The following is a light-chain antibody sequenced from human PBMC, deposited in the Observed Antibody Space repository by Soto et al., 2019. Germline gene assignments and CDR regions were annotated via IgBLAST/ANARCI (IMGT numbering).Light chain of an antibody. CDR1: SSVVGGYNY. V-gene: IGLV2-8*01. J-gene: IGLJ1*01. Sequence: QSALTQPPSASGSPGQSVTISCTGTSSVVGGYNYVSWYQQHPGKAPKLMIYEVSKWPSGVPDRFSGSKSGNTASLTVSGLQAEDEADYYCSSYAGSNNLVFGTGTKVTVL. CDR2: EVS. CDR3: SSYAGSNNLV.